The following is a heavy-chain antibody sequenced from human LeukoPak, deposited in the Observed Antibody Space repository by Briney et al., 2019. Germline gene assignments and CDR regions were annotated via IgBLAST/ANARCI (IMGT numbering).Heavy chain of an antibody. Sequence: GRSLRLSCAASGFTLRSYAMHWVRQAPGKGLEWVAVIRYDGSKTDYSDSVKGRFTVSRDNSKNTLYLQMNSLRAEDTAVNYCASTYYFDSSGLDAFDIWGQGTMVTVSA. D-gene: IGHD3-22*01. CDR2: IRYDGSKT. V-gene: IGHV3-33*01. CDR3: ASTYYFDSSGLDAFDI. J-gene: IGHJ3*02. CDR1: GFTLRSYA.